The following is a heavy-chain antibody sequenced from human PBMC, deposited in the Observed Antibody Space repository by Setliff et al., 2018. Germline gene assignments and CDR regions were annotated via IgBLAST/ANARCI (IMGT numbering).Heavy chain of an antibody. CDR2: IYPGDSDT. CDR3: ARRRYYDSSGYYYFDY. CDR1: GYSFTSYW. J-gene: IGHJ4*02. V-gene: IGHV5-51*01. Sequence: LGESLTISCKGSGYSFTSYWIGWVRQMPGKGLEWMGIIYPGDSDTRYSPSFQGQVTISADKSISTAYLQWSSLKASDTAMYYCARRRYYDSSGYYYFDYWGQGTLVTVSS. D-gene: IGHD3-22*01.